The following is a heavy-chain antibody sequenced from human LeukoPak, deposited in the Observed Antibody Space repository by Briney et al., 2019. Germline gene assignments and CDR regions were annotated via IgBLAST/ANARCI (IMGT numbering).Heavy chain of an antibody. CDR1: GFTFSSYG. CDR3: AKDRGYCSGGSCYFGYYFDY. D-gene: IGHD2-15*01. J-gene: IGHJ4*02. CDR2: IWYDGSNK. Sequence: GGSLRLSCAASGFTFSSYGMHWVRQAPGKGLEWVAVIWYDGSNKYYADSVKGRFTISRDNSKNTLYLQMNSLRAEDTAVYYCAKDRGYCSGGSCYFGYYFDYWGQGTLVTVPS. V-gene: IGHV3-33*06.